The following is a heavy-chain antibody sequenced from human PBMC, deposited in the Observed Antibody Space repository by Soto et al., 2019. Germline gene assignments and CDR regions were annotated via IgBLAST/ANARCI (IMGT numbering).Heavy chain of an antibody. D-gene: IGHD3-16*01. CDR3: ASRRGSTVMLIIDS. J-gene: IGHJ4*02. Sequence: PGESLKISCKASGYPFTNYWIAWVRQMPGKGPEWMGIIYPDDSDTRYSPSFEGRVTFSADKSTNTAYLQWSSLEASDTAMYFCASRRGSTVMLIIDSWRQGTQGTVSS. CDR1: GYPFTNYW. CDR2: IYPDDSDT. V-gene: IGHV5-51*01.